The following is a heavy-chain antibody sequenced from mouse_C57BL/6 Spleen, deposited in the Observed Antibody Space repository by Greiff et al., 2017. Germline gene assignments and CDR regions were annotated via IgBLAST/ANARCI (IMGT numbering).Heavy chain of an antibody. CDR2: IYPGSGST. CDR3: ARSDYYGSSYYYYAMDY. J-gene: IGHJ4*01. Sequence: QVQLQQPGAELVKPGASVKMSCKASGYTFTSYWITWVKQRPGQGLEWIGDIYPGSGSTNYNEKFKSKATLTVDTSSSTAYMQLSSLTSEDSAVYYCARSDYYGSSYYYYAMDYCGQGTSVTVSS. D-gene: IGHD1-1*01. CDR1: GYTFTSYW. V-gene: IGHV1-55*01.